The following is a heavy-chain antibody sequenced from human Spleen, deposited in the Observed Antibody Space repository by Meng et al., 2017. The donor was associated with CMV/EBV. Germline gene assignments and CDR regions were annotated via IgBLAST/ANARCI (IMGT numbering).Heavy chain of an antibody. CDR1: GDSVSSSSHY. CDR2: MQYSGNT. CDR3: ARVNWGSSLDP. V-gene: IGHV4-61*01. D-gene: IGHD7-27*01. J-gene: IGHJ5*02. Sequence: GSLRLSCIVSGDSVSSSSHYWSWIRQPPGKGLEWIAYMQYSGNTNYNPSLRSRVTISLDTSKNQFSLRLSSVTAADTAVYYCARVNWGSSLDPWGQGTLVTVSS.